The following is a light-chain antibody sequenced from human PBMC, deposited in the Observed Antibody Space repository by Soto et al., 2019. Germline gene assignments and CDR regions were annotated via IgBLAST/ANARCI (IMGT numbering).Light chain of an antibody. CDR3: IQGTQWPIT. J-gene: IGKJ4*01. CDR1: QSLVYSDGNTY. Sequence: DVVMTQSPLSLPVTLGQPASISCRSSQSLVYSDGNTYLNWFQQRPGQSPRRLVYKVSNRDSGALARLGGSESGTDFTLKISRVEAENVRVYYCIQGTQWPITFGGGTKVEIK. V-gene: IGKV2-30*01. CDR2: KVS.